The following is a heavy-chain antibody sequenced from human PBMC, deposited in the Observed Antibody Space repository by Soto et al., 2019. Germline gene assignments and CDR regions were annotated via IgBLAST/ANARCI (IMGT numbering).Heavy chain of an antibody. J-gene: IGHJ6*02. D-gene: IGHD3-22*01. CDR2: ISYDGSNK. CDR3: AKDRNTYHYASTGSYFYYYYVMDV. V-gene: IGHV3-30*18. CDR1: GFTFSRYG. Sequence: WGTLRLSCAASGFTFSRYGMHWVRQAPGKGLEWVAVISYDGSNKYFADSVKGRFTISRDNSKNTLYLQMNSLRAEDTALYYSAKDRNTYHYASTGSYFYYYYVMDVWGQGTTVTVSS.